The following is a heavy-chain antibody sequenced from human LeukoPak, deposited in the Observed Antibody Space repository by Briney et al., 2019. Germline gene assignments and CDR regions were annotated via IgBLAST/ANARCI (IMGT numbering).Heavy chain of an antibody. V-gene: IGHV1-46*01. CDR3: ARVGPSGWFDP. J-gene: IGHJ5*02. CDR2: INPSAGTT. Sequence: ASVKVSCKASGGTFSSYAISWVRQAPGQGLEWMGIINPSAGTTSYAQKFQGRVTMTRDTSTSTVYMELSSLRSEDTAVYYCARVGPSGWFDPWGQGTLVTVSS. CDR1: GGTFSSYA.